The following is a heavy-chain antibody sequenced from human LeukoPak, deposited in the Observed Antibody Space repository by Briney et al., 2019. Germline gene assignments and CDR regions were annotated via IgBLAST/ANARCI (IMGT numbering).Heavy chain of an antibody. CDR1: GGSSSGHY. CDR2: IYYSGST. CDR3: ARRRGVTRAFDI. D-gene: IGHD3-10*01. J-gene: IGHJ3*02. Sequence: SETLSLTCGVSGGSSSGHYWSWIRQPPGKGLEWIGYIYYSGSTNYNPSLKSRVTISVDTSKNQFSLNLSSVTAADTAVYYCARRRGVTRAFDIWGQGTVATVSS. V-gene: IGHV4-59*08.